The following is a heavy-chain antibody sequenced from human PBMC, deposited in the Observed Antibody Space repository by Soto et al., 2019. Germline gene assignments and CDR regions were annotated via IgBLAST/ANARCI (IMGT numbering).Heavy chain of an antibody. V-gene: IGHV5-10-1*03. Sequence: EVQLVQSGAEVKKPGESLRISCKGSGYSFTSYWISWVRQMPGKGLEWMGRIDPSDSYTNYSPSFQGHVTISADKSISTAYLQWSSLKASDTAMYYCATVRGIAVAGTSNDYWGQGTLVTVSS. CDR1: GYSFTSYW. D-gene: IGHD6-19*01. J-gene: IGHJ4*02. CDR3: ATVRGIAVAGTSNDY. CDR2: IDPSDSYT.